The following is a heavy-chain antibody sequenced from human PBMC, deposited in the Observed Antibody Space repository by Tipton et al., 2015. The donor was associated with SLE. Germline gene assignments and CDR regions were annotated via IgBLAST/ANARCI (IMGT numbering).Heavy chain of an antibody. CDR1: GGSMSTYY. J-gene: IGHJ4*02. Sequence: TLSLTCTVSGGSMSTYYWSWIRQPAGKGLEWIGRIYTSGSTNYNPSLKSRVTISVDTSKNQFSLKLSSVTAADTAVYYCARFRYYDLLYYFDYWGQGTLVTVSS. D-gene: IGHD3-3*01. V-gene: IGHV4-4*07. CDR3: ARFRYYDLLYYFDY. CDR2: IYTSGST.